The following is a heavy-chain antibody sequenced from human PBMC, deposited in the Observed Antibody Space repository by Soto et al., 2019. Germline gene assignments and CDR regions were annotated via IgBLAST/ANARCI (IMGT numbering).Heavy chain of an antibody. D-gene: IGHD2-2*01. CDR3: ARDFQIVVVPAAHLRYYYYYMDV. CDR2: ISSSSSTI. J-gene: IGHJ6*03. Sequence: GGSLRLSCAASGFTFSSYSMNWVRQAPGKGLEWVSYISSSSSTIYYADSVKGRFTISRDNAKNSLYLQMNSLRAEDTAVYYCARDFQIVVVPAAHLRYYYYYMDVWGKGTTVTVSS. V-gene: IGHV3-48*01. CDR1: GFTFSSYS.